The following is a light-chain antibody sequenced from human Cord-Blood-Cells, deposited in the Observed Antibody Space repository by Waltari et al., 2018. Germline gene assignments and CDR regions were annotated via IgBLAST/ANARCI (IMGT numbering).Light chain of an antibody. CDR3: CSYAGSSTLV. V-gene: IGLV2-23*01. CDR2: EGS. Sequence: QPALTPPASVSGAPGQPITIPCTGTSSDVGSDNLVSWNQQHPGKAPKLMIYEGSKRPSGVSNRFSGSKSGNTASLTVSGLQAEDEADYYCCSYAGSSTLVFGGGTKLTIL. J-gene: IGLJ3*02. CDR1: SSDVGSDNL.